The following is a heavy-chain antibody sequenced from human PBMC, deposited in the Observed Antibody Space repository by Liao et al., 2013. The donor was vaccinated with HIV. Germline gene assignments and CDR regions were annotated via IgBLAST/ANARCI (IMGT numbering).Heavy chain of an antibody. V-gene: IGHV4-4*07. CDR1: GGSISSYY. CDR3: ARELGMEPHDAFDI. CDR2: ISASGST. D-gene: IGHD7-27*01. Sequence: QMQLQESGPGLVKPSETLSLTCSVFGGSISSYYWSWIRQPAGKGLEWIGRISASGSTIYKPSLKSRVTMSVDTSKNQFSLKLTSVTAADTAVYYCARELGMEPHDAFDIWGQGTMVTVSS. J-gene: IGHJ3*02.